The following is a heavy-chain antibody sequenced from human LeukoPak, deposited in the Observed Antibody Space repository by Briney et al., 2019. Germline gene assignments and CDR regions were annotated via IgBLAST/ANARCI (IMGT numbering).Heavy chain of an antibody. V-gene: IGHV3-23*01. D-gene: IGHD2-21*02. J-gene: IGHJ6*02. CDR2: ISDSGTST. Sequence: PGGSLRLSCAASGFTFRSYAMTWVRQAPGKGLEWDSSISDSGTSTYYADSVKGRFTISRDNSKNTLYLQMNSLRAEDTAVYYCAKQVCGADCYYYYGMDVWGQGTTVTVSS. CDR3: AKQVCGADCYYYYGMDV. CDR1: GFTFRSYA.